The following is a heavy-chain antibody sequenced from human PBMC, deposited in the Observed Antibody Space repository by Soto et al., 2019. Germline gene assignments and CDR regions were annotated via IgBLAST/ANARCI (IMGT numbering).Heavy chain of an antibody. J-gene: IGHJ4*02. Sequence: GSLRLSCSASGFTFSNHALHWARQAPGKRLEYVSGISGNGVDVDYAASVNSRFTISRDNSKNTLYLQMTSLTTEDTAIYYCVRDSSYTVTYDYWGQGTLVTVAS. D-gene: IGHD4-17*01. CDR1: GFTFSNHA. V-gene: IGHV3-64D*08. CDR2: ISGNGVDV. CDR3: VRDSSYTVTYDY.